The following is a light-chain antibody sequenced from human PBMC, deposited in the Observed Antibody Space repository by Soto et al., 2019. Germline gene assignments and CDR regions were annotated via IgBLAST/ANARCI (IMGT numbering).Light chain of an antibody. CDR1: QSISSY. CDR3: QESYSTPWT. J-gene: IGKJ1*01. CDR2: AAS. V-gene: IGKV1-39*01. Sequence: DIQMTQSQASLYASVGDRVIITCRASQSISSYLNWYQQKPGKAPELLIHAASSLQSGVPSRFSGSGSGTDFTLTISSLQPEDFATYYCQESYSTPWTFGQGTKVEIK.